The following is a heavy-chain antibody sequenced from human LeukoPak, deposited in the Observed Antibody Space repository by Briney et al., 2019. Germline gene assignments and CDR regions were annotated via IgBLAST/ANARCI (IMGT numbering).Heavy chain of an antibody. CDR3: ARDATTVTTDY. CDR1: EFTFSSNY. J-gene: IGHJ4*02. CDR2: IYNGGTT. Sequence: GRSLRLSGAASEFTFSSNYMTWVRQAPGKRLQRHSVIYNGGTTYYAVSVKGRFTISRDNSKNMLYLQMNSLRAEDTAVYYCARDATTVTTDYWGQGTLVTVSS. V-gene: IGHV3-66*02. D-gene: IGHD4-17*01.